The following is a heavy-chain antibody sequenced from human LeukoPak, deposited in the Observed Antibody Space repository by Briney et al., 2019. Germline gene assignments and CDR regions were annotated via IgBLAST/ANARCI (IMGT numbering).Heavy chain of an antibody. Sequence: SETLSLTCTVSGGSISNYYWSWIRQPPGKGLEWIGYISYSGSTNYNPSLKSRVTISVDTSKNQFSLKLSSVTAADTAVYYCARDHLANLASRLFDPWGQGTLVTVSS. CDR1: GGSISNYY. CDR3: ARDHLANLASRLFDP. V-gene: IGHV4-59*12. J-gene: IGHJ5*02. CDR2: ISYSGST. D-gene: IGHD3-3*01.